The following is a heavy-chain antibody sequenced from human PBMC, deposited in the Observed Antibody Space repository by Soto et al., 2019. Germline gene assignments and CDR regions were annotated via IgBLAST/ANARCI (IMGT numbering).Heavy chain of an antibody. Sequence: EVQLLESGGGLVQPGGSLRLSCAASGFTFSSYAMSWVRQAPGKGLEWVSAISGSGGSTYYADSVKGRFTISRDNSKNTLYLQMNSLRAEDTAVYYCAKDQWQLRYFDWLLPIFDYWGQGPLVTVSS. V-gene: IGHV3-23*01. CDR3: AKDQWQLRYFDWLLPIFDY. D-gene: IGHD3-9*01. CDR2: ISGSGGST. CDR1: GFTFSSYA. J-gene: IGHJ4*02.